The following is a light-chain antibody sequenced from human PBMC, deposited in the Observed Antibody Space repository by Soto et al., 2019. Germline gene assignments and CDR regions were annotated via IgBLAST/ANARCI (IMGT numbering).Light chain of an antibody. CDR3: QQYNNRPQVT. CDR2: GAS. J-gene: IGKJ1*01. Sequence: EIVMTQSPATLSVSPGERATLSCRASQSVSSNLAWYQQKPGQAPRLLIYGASTRATGIPARFSGSGSGTEFTLTISRLQSEDFAVYYCQQYNNRPQVTFGQGTKVDIK. CDR1: QSVSSN. V-gene: IGKV3-15*01.